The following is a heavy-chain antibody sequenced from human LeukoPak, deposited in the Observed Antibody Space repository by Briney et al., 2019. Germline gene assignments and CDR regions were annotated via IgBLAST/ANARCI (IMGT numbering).Heavy chain of an antibody. Sequence: ASVKVSCKASGYTFTGYYMHWVRQAPGQGLEWMGRINPNSGGTNYAQKFQGRVTMTRDTSISTAYMELSRLRSDDTAVYYCARDSLGYCSGGSCYSDYYYGMDVWGQGTTVTVSS. V-gene: IGHV1-2*06. D-gene: IGHD2-15*01. CDR2: INPNSGGT. CDR1: GYTFTGYY. J-gene: IGHJ6*02. CDR3: ARDSLGYCSGGSCYSDYYYGMDV.